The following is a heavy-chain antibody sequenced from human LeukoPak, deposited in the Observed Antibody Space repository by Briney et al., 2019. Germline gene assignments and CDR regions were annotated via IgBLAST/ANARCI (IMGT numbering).Heavy chain of an antibody. Sequence: GGSPRLSCAASGFTFTNYAMNWVRQAPGKGLEWVSVISGSGDRTFYADSVRGRFNISRDNSKNTLYVQMNSLRAEDTAVYYCAKSFGLHSANVRYAFDVWGQGTMVTVSS. V-gene: IGHV3-23*01. CDR3: AKSFGLHSANVRYAFDV. CDR1: GFTFTNYA. D-gene: IGHD3/OR15-3a*01. CDR2: ISGSGDRT. J-gene: IGHJ3*01.